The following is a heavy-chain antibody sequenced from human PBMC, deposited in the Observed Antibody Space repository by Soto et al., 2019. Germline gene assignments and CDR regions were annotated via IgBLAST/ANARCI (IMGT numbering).Heavy chain of an antibody. J-gene: IGHJ5*02. CDR3: AREGGPSSWNNNWFDP. CDR1: GGSISSGGYY. D-gene: IGHD6-13*01. Sequence: QVQLQESGPGLVKPSQTLSLTCTVSGGSISSGGYYWSWIRQHPGKSLEWIGYIYYSGSTYYNPSLKSRVTISVDTSKNQFSLKLSSVTAADTAVYYCAREGGPSSWNNNWFDPWGQGTLVTVSS. CDR2: IYYSGST. V-gene: IGHV4-31*03.